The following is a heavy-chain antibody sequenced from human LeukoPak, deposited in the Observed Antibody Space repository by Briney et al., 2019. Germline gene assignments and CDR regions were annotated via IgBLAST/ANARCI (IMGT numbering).Heavy chain of an antibody. V-gene: IGHV3-30*02. CDR3: AKDRAYVAMVRGVLDY. CDR2: IRYNGNNQ. J-gene: IGHJ4*02. CDR1: GFTFSNYA. D-gene: IGHD3-10*01. Sequence: GGSLTLSCAPSGFTFSNYAMHWVRHAPGKGLEWVAYIRYNGNNQYYADSVKGRFTISRDNSKDTLYLQMNSLRADDTAVYYCAKDRAYVAMVRGVLDYWGQGTLVTVSS.